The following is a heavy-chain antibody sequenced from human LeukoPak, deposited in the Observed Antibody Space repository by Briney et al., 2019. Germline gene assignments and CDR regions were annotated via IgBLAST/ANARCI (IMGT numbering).Heavy chain of an antibody. CDR2: ISYDGSNK. J-gene: IGHJ4*02. V-gene: IGHV3-30*18. Sequence: GGSLRLSCAASGFTFSRYGMHWVRQAPGKGLEGVAVISYDGSNKYYADSVKGRFTISRDNSKNTLYLQMNSLRAEDTAVYYCANLAGIAADDTAIFDYWGQGTLVTVSS. CDR1: GFTFSRYG. D-gene: IGHD6-13*01. CDR3: ANLAGIAADDTAIFDY.